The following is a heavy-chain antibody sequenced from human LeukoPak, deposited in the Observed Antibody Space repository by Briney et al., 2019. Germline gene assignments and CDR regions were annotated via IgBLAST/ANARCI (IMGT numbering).Heavy chain of an antibody. CDR1: AGSINRFY. Sequence: SETLSLTCTVSAGSINRFYWNWIRQSPGKGLEWIGYIHHSGSTKYNPSLQSRVTISVDTSKNQFSLKLSSVTAADTAIYYCARNGDDSSDYYYFDYWGQGTLVTVSS. CDR2: IHHSGST. V-gene: IGHV4-59*12. CDR3: ARNGDDSSDYYYFDY. J-gene: IGHJ4*02. D-gene: IGHD3-22*01.